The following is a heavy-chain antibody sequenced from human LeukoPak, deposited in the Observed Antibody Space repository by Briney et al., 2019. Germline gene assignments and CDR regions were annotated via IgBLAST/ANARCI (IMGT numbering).Heavy chain of an antibody. V-gene: IGHV7-4-1*02. CDR1: GGTFSSYA. D-gene: IGHD4-17*01. J-gene: IGHJ4*02. CDR2: INTNTGNP. CDR3: ARDPETTVTTSIDY. Sequence: WASVKVSCKASGGTFSSYAISWVRQAPGQGLEWMGWINTNTGNPTYAQGFTGRFVISLDTSVTTAYLQISSLKAEDTGVYYCARDPETTVTTSIDYWGQGTLVTVAS.